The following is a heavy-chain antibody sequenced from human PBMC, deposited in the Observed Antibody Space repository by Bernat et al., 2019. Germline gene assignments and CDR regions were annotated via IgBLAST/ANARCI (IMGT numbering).Heavy chain of an antibody. D-gene: IGHD6-13*01. J-gene: IGHJ4*02. Sequence: QVQLVESGGGVVQPGRSLRLSCAASGFTFSSYAMHWVRQAPGKGLEWVAVISYDGSNKYYADSVKGRFTISRDNSKNTLYLQMNSLGDEDTAVYYCARLGSSWSIDYWGQGTVVTVSS. CDR3: ARLGSSWSIDY. CDR2: ISYDGSNK. CDR1: GFTFSSYA. V-gene: IGHV3-30*07.